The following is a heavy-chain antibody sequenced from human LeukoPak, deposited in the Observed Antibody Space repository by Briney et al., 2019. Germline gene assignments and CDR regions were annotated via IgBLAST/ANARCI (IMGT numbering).Heavy chain of an antibody. D-gene: IGHD3-16*01. CDR2: ISSNGGST. CDR3: ARSSVGGTVVDV. CDR1: GFTFSGYA. Sequence: PGGSLRLSCAASGFTFSGYAMHWVRQAPGKGLEYVSAISSNGGSTYYANSVKGRFTISRDNSKNTLYLQMGSLRAEDMAVYYCARSSVGGTVVDVWGQGTTVTVSS. J-gene: IGHJ6*02. V-gene: IGHV3-64*01.